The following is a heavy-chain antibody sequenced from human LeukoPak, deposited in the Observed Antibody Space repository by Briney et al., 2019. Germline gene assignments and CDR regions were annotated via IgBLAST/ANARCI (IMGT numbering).Heavy chain of an antibody. CDR2: IYTSGST. J-gene: IGHJ4*02. CDR3: ARGRGSDKSC. D-gene: IGHD2-15*01. CDR1: GGSISSGNYY. V-gene: IGHV4-61*02. Sequence: SQTLSLTCTVSGGSISSGNYYWSWIRQPAGKGLEWIGRIYTSGSTNYNPSLKSRVTISLDTSKNQFSLKLSSVTAADTAVYYCARGRGSDKSCRGQGTLVTVSS.